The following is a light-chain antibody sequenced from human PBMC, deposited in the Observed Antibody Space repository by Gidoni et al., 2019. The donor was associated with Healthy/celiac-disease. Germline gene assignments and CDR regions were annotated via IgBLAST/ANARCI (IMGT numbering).Light chain of an antibody. CDR3: QQYNNWPRT. CDR2: GAS. Sequence: ILMPPSPATLSVSPGERATLSCRASQSVSSNLAWYQQKPAQAPRLLIYGASTRATGIPARFSGSGSGTEFTLTISSLQSEDIAVYYCQQYNNWPRTFGQGTKVEIK. J-gene: IGKJ1*01. CDR1: QSVSSN. V-gene: IGKV3-15*01.